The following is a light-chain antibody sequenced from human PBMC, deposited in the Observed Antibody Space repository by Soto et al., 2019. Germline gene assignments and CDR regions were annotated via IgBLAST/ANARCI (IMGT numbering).Light chain of an antibody. CDR2: DVS. CDR1: SSDVGSYNY. V-gene: IGLV2-14*03. J-gene: IGLJ1*01. Sequence: QSALTQSASVSGSPGQSIIISCTGTSSDVGSYNYVSWYQHHPGKAPKFMIYDVSNRPSGVSNRFSGSKSGNTASLTISGLQAEDAADYYCSSYTTSGTLVFGSGTKVTV. CDR3: SSYTTSGTLV.